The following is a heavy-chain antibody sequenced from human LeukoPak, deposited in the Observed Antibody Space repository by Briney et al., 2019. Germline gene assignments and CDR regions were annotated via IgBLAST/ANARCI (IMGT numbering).Heavy chain of an antibody. J-gene: IGHJ4*02. CDR3: AKDRIPVAGRQDIWDF. CDR2: ISGSGDRT. Sequence: GGSLRLSCVGAGFTFSDYAMTWVRQAPGKGLRWVSGISGSGDRTYYADSVKGRFTISRDNSKNTLYLQMDGLTDDDSAVYYCAKDRIPVAGRQDIWDFWGQGALVTVSS. V-gene: IGHV3-23*01. D-gene: IGHD6-19*01. CDR1: GFTFSDYA.